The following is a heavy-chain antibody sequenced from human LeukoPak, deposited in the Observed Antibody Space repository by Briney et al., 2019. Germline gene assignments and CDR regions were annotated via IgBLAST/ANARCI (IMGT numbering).Heavy chain of an antibody. CDR1: GFTFSSNS. Sequence: GGSLRLSCAASGFTFSSNSMNWVRQAPGKGLEWVTSISSSSSYIYYADSVKGRFTISRDNAKNSLYLQMNSLRAEDTAVYYCARGGRGYCSSTSCYTNYYYYMDVWGKGTTVTVSS. CDR3: ARGGRGYCSSTSCYTNYYYYMDV. CDR2: ISSSSSYI. V-gene: IGHV3-21*01. D-gene: IGHD2-2*02. J-gene: IGHJ6*03.